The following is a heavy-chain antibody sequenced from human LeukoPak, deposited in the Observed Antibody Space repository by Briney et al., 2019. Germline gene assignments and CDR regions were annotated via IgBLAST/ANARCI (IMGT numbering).Heavy chain of an antibody. CDR2: NYSGGST. D-gene: IGHD2-15*01. CDR1: GFTVSSNY. Sequence: PGGSLRLSCAASGFTVSSNYMSWVRPAPGKGLEWVSVNYSGGSTYYADSVKGRFTISRDNSKNTLYLQMNSPRAEDTAVYYCARGPPLVAATLYPYYFDYWGQGTLVTVSS. J-gene: IGHJ4*02. V-gene: IGHV3-53*01. CDR3: ARGPPLVAATLYPYYFDY.